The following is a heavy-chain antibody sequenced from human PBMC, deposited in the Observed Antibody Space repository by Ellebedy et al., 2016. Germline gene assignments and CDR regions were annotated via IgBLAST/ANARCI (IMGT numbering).Heavy chain of an antibody. V-gene: IGHV3-74*01. CDR2: ISSDGSHR. Sequence: GESLKISXAASGFSLSSYWMHWVRQAPGKGLVWVSHISSDGSHRNYADSVKGRFTISRDNAKNTLYLQMNSLRAEDTAVYYCVSQIALGYWGQGTLVTVSS. D-gene: IGHD3-22*01. CDR1: GFSLSSYW. CDR3: VSQIALGY. J-gene: IGHJ4*02.